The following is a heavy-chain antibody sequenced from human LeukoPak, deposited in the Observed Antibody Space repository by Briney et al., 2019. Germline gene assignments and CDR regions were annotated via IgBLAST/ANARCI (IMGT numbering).Heavy chain of an antibody. CDR3: AKDKRQWLGRYYFDY. Sequence: GGSLRLSCAASGFTFSSYGMHWVRQAPGKGLEWVAVISYDGSNKYYADSVKGRFTISRDNSKNTLYLQMNSLRAEDTAVYYCAKDKRQWLGRYYFDYWGQGTLVTVSS. J-gene: IGHJ4*02. V-gene: IGHV3-30*18. CDR1: GFTFSSYG. D-gene: IGHD6-19*01. CDR2: ISYDGSNK.